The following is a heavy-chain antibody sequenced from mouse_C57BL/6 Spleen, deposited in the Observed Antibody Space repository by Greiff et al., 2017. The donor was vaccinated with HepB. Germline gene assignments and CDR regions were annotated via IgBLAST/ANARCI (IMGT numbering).Heavy chain of an antibody. CDR3: TRDAWFAY. Sequence: LKQSGAELVRPGASVTLSCKASGYTFTDYEMHWVKQTPVHGLEWIGAIDPETGGTAYNQKFKGKAILTADKSSSTAYMELRSLTSEDSAVYYCTRDAWFAYWGQGTLVTVSA. J-gene: IGHJ3*01. CDR1: GYTFTDYE. V-gene: IGHV1-15*01. CDR2: IDPETGGT.